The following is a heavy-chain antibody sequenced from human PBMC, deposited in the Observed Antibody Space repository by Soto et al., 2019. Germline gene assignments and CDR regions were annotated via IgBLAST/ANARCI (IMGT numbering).Heavy chain of an antibody. V-gene: IGHV3-30*18. CDR2: ISYDGSNK. Sequence: ESGGGVVQPGRSLRLSCAASGFTFSSYGMHWVRQAPGKGLEWVAVISYDGSNKYYADSVKGRFTISRDNSKNTLYLQMNSLRAEDTAVYYCAKGLFPDGDWGQGTLVTVSS. CDR1: GFTFSSYG. J-gene: IGHJ4*02. CDR3: AKGLFPDGD. D-gene: IGHD2-8*01.